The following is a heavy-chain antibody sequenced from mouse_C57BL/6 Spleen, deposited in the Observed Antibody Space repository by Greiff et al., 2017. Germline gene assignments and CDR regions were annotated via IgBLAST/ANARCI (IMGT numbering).Heavy chain of an antibody. V-gene: IGHV1-59*01. CDR3: ARGSSGYRWFAY. J-gene: IGHJ3*01. CDR2: IDPSDSYT. CDR1: GYTFTSYW. D-gene: IGHD3-2*02. Sequence: VQLQQPGAELVRPGTSVKLSCKASGYTFTSYWMHWVKQRPGQGLEWIGVIDPSDSYTNYNQKFKGKATLTVDTSSSTAYMQLSSLTSEDSAVYYCARGSSGYRWFAYWGQGTLVTVSA.